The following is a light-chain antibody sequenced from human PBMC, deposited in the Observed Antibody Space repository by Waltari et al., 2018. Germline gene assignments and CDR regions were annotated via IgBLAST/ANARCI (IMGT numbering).Light chain of an antibody. CDR3: KSFTTRATYV. J-gene: IGLJ1*01. Sequence: QSALTTPATVSGSLGQSITISCTGSSSDLGSYDHVSWSQQHPGKPPKVIIFDVNYRPSGVSNRFSGSKSGITASLTISGLQAEDEADYFCKSFTTRATYVCGSGTRVTV. V-gene: IGLV2-14*03. CDR1: SSDLGSYDH. CDR2: DVN.